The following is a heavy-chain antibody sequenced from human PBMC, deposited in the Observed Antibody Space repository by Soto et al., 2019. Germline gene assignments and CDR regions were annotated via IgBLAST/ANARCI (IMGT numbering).Heavy chain of an antibody. CDR2: MNPNSGNT. CDR3: ARAEEELRYYYYYIDD. V-gene: IGHV1-8*01. CDR1: GYTFTSYD. D-gene: IGHD1-7*01. J-gene: IGHJ6*03. Sequence: QVQLVQSGAEVKKPGASVKVSCKASGYTFTSYDINWVRQATGQGLEWMGWMNPNSGNTGYAQKFQGRVTMTRNTSISTAYMELSSLRSEDTAVYYCARAEEELRYYYYYIDDWGKGTTVTVSS.